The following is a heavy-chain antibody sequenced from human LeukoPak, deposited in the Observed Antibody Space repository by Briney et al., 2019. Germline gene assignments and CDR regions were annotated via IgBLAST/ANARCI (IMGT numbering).Heavy chain of an antibody. J-gene: IGHJ4*02. V-gene: IGHV4-59*01. CDR2: IYYTGVT. CDR3: ARDRDGSNDY. CDR1: GASISTYY. Sequence: SETLSLTCSVSGASISTYYWSWIRQPPGKGLEWLGYIYYTGVTNYNPSLKSRVTLSLDTSNNQFSLNLTSVTAADTAAYYCARDRDGSNDYWGQGTLVTVAS. D-gene: IGHD5-24*01.